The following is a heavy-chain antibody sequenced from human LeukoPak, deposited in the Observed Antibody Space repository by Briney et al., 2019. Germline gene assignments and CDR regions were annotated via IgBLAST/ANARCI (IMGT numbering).Heavy chain of an antibody. CDR3: ARENLDSWSRYGMDV. CDR2: ISYDGSNK. J-gene: IGHJ6*02. D-gene: IGHD3-3*01. CDR1: GFTFSSYA. V-gene: IGHV3-30-3*01. Sequence: PGGSLRLSCAASGFTFSSYAMHWVRQAPGKGLEWVAVISYDGSNKYYADSVKGRFTISRDNSKNTLYLQMNSLRAEDTAVYYCARENLDSWSRYGMDVWGQGTTVTVSS.